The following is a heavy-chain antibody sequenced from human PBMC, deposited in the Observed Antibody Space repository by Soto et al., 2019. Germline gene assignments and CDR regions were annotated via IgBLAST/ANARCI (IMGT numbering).Heavy chain of an antibody. CDR2: IIPILGIA. CDR1: GGTFSSYT. D-gene: IGHD3-10*01. V-gene: IGHV1-69*02. CDR3: GKGLTYYYGSGISDYYGMDV. Sequence: ASVKVSCTASGGTFSSYTISWVRQAPGQGLEWMGRIIPILGIANYAQKFQGRVTITADKSTSTAYMELSSLRSEDTAVYYCGKGLTYYYGSGISDYYGMDVWGQGTTVTVS. J-gene: IGHJ6*02.